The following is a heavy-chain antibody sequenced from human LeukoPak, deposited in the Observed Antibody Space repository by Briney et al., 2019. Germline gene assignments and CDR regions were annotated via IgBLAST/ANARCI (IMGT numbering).Heavy chain of an antibody. CDR1: GYTFTSYY. Sequence: EASVKVSCKASGYTFTSYYMHWVRQAPGQGLEWMGIINPSGGSTSYAQKLQGRVTMTRDTSTSTFYMELSSLRSEDTAVYYCASEAHYYDSSGYYYTATFDYWGQGTLVTVSS. CDR2: INPSGGST. V-gene: IGHV1-46*01. CDR3: ASEAHYYDSSGYYYTATFDY. J-gene: IGHJ4*02. D-gene: IGHD3-22*01.